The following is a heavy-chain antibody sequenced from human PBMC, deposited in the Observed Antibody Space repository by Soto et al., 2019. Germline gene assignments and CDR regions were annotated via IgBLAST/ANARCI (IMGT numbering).Heavy chain of an antibody. CDR2: SIPIFGTD. CDR1: GGTFNNYP. V-gene: IGHV1-69*13. D-gene: IGHD5-12*01. CDR3: ARGRGYSGDDHYYYFDMDV. Sequence: SVKVSCKASGGTFNNYPITWVRQAPGEGLEWMGGSIPIFGTDNYAQKFQGRVTISVDESTSTAYMELSSLRSEDTAVYYCARGRGYSGDDHYYYFDMDVWGQGTTVTVSS. J-gene: IGHJ6*02.